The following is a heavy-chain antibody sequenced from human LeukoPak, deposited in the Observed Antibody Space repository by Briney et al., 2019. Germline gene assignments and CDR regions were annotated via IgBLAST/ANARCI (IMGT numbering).Heavy chain of an antibody. Sequence: SETLSLTCTVSGGSINNYYWSWIRQPPGKGLEWIGYIYSGGSTSYNPSLKSRVTISVDTSKNQFSLKLSSVTAADTAVYYCARHRDYPNWLDPWGQGTLVTVSS. D-gene: IGHD4-17*01. V-gene: IGHV4-59*08. CDR2: IYSGGST. J-gene: IGHJ5*02. CDR3: ARHRDYPNWLDP. CDR1: GGSINNYY.